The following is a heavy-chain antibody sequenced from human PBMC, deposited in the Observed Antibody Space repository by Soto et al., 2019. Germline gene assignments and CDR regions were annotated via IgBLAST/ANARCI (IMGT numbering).Heavy chain of an antibody. CDR3: ASGPLRLDY. J-gene: IGHJ4*02. V-gene: IGHV3-66*01. CDR1: GFTVSSNY. D-gene: IGHD3-16*01. CDR2: IYNDGST. Sequence: GGSLRLSCAASGFTVSSNYMSWVRQAPGKGLEWVSIIYNDGSTYYADSVKGRFSISRDNSKNTLYLQMNSLRAEDTALYYCASGPLRLDYWGQGTLVTVSS.